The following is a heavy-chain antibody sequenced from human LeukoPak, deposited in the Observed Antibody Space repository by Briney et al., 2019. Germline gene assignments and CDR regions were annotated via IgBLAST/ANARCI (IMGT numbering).Heavy chain of an antibody. CDR3: GRDRLGDGYIIDF. Sequence: GGSLRLSCAASGFTVSSSYMNWVRQAPGKGLVWVSHIESDGDGSDIEYADSVKGRFTISRDNAKNTLYLQMNSLRAEDSGVYYCGRDRLGDGYIIDFWGQGTPVTVSS. CDR1: GFTVSSSY. V-gene: IGHV3-74*03. J-gene: IGHJ4*02. D-gene: IGHD5-24*01. CDR2: IESDGDGSDI.